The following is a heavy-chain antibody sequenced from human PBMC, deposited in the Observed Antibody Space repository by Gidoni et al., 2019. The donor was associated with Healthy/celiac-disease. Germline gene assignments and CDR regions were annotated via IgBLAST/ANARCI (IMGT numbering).Heavy chain of an antibody. Sequence: QLQLQESGPGLVKPSETLSLTCTVSGGSISSSSYYWGWIRQPPGKGLEWIGSIYYSGSTYYNPSLKSRVTISVDTSKNQFSLKLSSVTAADTAVYYCARQRRGYRREALRWAFDIWGQGTMVTVSS. J-gene: IGHJ3*02. CDR1: GGSISSSSYY. CDR3: ARQRRGYRREALRWAFDI. D-gene: IGHD4-17*01. V-gene: IGHV4-39*01. CDR2: IYYSGST.